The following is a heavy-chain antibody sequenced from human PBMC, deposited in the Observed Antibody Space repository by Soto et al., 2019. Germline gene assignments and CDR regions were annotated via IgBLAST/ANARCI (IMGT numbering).Heavy chain of an antibody. CDR2: IYPGDSDT. Sequence: GESLKISCKGSGYSFTTYWIGWVRQMPGKGLEWMGIIYPGDSDTRYSPSFQGQVTISADKSTSTAYMQWSSLKASDTAIYDCGXXXKDRHRXXXXGXXGXGTTVTVSS. CDR1: GYSFTTYW. V-gene: IGHV5-51*01. J-gene: IGHJ6*02. CDR3: GXXXKDRHRXXXXGX.